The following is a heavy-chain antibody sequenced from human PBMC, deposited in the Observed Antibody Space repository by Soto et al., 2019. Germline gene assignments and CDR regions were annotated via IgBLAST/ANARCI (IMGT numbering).Heavy chain of an antibody. J-gene: IGHJ5*02. V-gene: IGHV4-39*01. D-gene: IGHD2-15*01. CDR1: GGSISSSSYY. Sequence: SETLSLTCTVSGGSISSSSYYWGWIRQPPGKGLEWIGSIYYSGSTYYNPSLKSRVTISVDTSKNQFSLKLSSVTAADTAVYYCATTPYCSGGSCYVEYNWFDPWGQGTLVTVS. CDR3: ATTPYCSGGSCYVEYNWFDP. CDR2: IYYSGST.